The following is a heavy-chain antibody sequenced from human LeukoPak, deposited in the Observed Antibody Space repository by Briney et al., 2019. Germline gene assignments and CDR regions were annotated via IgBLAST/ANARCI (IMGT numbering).Heavy chain of an antibody. Sequence: SETLSLTCTVSGDSISTSSYYWGWIRQPPGKGLEWIGSIYYTGSTYYNPSLKSRVTISVDTSKNQFSLKLSSVTAADTAMYYCAREKIGTGTVLGKDYYYMDVWGKGTTVTDSS. CDR1: GDSISTSSYY. CDR3: AREKIGTGTVLGKDYYYMDV. V-gene: IGHV4-39*07. CDR2: IYYTGST. D-gene: IGHD3-16*01. J-gene: IGHJ6*03.